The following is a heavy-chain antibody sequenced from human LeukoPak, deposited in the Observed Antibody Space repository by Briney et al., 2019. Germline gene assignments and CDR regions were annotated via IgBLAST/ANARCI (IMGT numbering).Heavy chain of an antibody. CDR2: IIPIFGTA. J-gene: IGHJ3*02. CDR3: ARVGYGRGAFDI. Sequence: GASVKVSCKSSGGTFSSYAISWLRQAPGQGLEWMGGIIPIFGTANYAQKFQGSVTITTDESTSTAYMELSSLRSEDTAVYYCARVGYGRGAFDIWGQGIMVTVSS. CDR1: GGTFSSYA. V-gene: IGHV1-69*05. D-gene: IGHD6-13*01.